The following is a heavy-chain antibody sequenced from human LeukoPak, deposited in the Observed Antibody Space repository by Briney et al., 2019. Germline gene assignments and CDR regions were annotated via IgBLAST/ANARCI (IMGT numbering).Heavy chain of an antibody. CDR2: ISAYNGNT. V-gene: IGHV1-18*01. J-gene: IGHJ6*02. D-gene: IGHD4-11*01. Sequence: ASVKVSCKASGYTFTSYGISWVRQAPGQGLEWMGWISAYNGNTNYAQKFQGRVTITADESTSTAYMELSSLRSEDTAVYYCATPRESTVTTRSSQGYYYYYGMDVWGQGTTVTVPS. CDR1: GYTFTSYG. CDR3: ATPRESTVTTRSSQGYYYYYGMDV.